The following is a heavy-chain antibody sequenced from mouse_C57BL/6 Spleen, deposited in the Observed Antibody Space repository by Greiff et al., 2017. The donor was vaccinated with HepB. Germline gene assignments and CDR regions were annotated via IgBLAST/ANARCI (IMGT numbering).Heavy chain of an antibody. CDR3: ARREGYHYAMDY. V-gene: IGHV2-2*01. J-gene: IGHJ4*01. CDR2: IWSGGST. Sequence: QVQLKQSGPGLVQPSQSLSITCTVSGFSLTSYGVHWVRQSPGKGLEWLGVIWSGGSTDYNAAFISRLSISKDNSKSQVFFKMNSLQADDTAIYYCARREGYHYAMDYWGQGTSVTVSS. CDR1: GFSLTSYG. D-gene: IGHD2-2*01.